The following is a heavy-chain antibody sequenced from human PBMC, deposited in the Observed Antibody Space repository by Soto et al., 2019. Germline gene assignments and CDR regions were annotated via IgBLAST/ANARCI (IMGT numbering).Heavy chain of an antibody. Sequence: GGSLRLSCAASGFTFSSYAMSWVRQAPGKGLEWVSAISGSGGSTYYADSVKGRFTISRDNSKNTLYLQMNSLRAEDTAVYYCARDLTYYDFWSGPVYWYGMDVWGQGTTVTVSS. CDR2: ISGSGGST. CDR3: ARDLTYYDFWSGPVYWYGMDV. CDR1: GFTFSSYA. V-gene: IGHV3-23*01. J-gene: IGHJ6*02. D-gene: IGHD3-3*01.